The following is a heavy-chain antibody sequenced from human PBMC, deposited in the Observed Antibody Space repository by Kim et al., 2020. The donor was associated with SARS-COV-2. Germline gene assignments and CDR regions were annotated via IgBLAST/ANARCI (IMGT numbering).Heavy chain of an antibody. CDR3: ASSADAHGNH. J-gene: IGHJ5*02. CDR1: GFAFSTLW. V-gene: IGHV3-7*01. Sequence: GGSLRLSCATSGFAFSTLWMSWVRQAPGKGLEWVANIKEDGSAKYYVDSVKGRFTISRDNAKTSLYLQMNSLRAEDTAVYYCASSADAHGNHWGQGTLVTVST. CDR2: IKEDGSAK.